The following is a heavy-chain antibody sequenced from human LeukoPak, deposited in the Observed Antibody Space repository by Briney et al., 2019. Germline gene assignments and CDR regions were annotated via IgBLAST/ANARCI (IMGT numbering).Heavy chain of an antibody. D-gene: IGHD2-2*01. V-gene: IGHV1-2*02. CDR3: ARGNKKYQLLEYYYYYMDV. CDR2: INPNSGGT. J-gene: IGHJ6*03. CDR1: GYTFTDYY. Sequence: ASVKVSCKASGYTFTDYYMHWVRQAPGQGLEWMGWINPNSGGTNYAQKFQGRVTMTRDTSISTAYMELSRLRSDDTAVYYCARGNKKYQLLEYYYYYMDVWGKGTTVTVSS.